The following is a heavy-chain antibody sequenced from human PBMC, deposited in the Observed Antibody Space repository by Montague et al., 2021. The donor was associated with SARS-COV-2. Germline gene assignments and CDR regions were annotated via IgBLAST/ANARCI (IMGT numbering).Heavy chain of an antibody. CDR2: IDWDDEK. CDR3: ARSYGTTVVTRAFDY. D-gene: IGHD4-23*01. CDR1: GFSLSTSGMC. J-gene: IGHJ4*02. V-gene: IGHV2-70*01. Sequence: PALVKPTQTLTLTCTFSGFSLSTSGMCVSWIRQPPGKALEWLTLIDWDDEKYYGTSLKTRLTISKDTSKNQVVLTMTNMDPVDTATYYCARSYGTTVVTRAFDYWGQGTLVTVSS.